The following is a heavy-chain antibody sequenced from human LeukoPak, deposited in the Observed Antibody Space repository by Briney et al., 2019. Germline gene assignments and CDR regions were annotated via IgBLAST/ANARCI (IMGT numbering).Heavy chain of an antibody. Sequence: GGSLRLSCAASGFTFSSYWMHWVSQAPGKGLVWVSRIDSDGSRTSYADSVKGRFTISRDNAKNTLFLQMNSLRAEDTAVYYCARDSLWGYQREYWGQGALVTVSS. V-gene: IGHV3-74*01. CDR2: IDSDGSRT. CDR1: GFTFSSYW. CDR3: ARDSLWGYQREY. D-gene: IGHD6-25*01. J-gene: IGHJ4*02.